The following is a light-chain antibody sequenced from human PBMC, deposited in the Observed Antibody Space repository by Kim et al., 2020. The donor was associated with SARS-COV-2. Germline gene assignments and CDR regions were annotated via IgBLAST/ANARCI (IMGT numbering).Light chain of an antibody. CDR3: NSRDSSGNHAL. J-gene: IGLJ7*01. CDR1: SLRSYY. Sequence: ALGKTVRITCQGDSLRSYYASWYQQKPGQAPVLVIYGKNNRPSGIPDRFSGSSSGNTASLTITGAQAEDEADYYCNSRDSSGNHALFGGGTQLTVL. V-gene: IGLV3-19*01. CDR2: GKN.